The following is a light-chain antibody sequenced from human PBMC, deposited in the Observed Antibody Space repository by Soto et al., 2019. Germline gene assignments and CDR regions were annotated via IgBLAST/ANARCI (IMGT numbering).Light chain of an antibody. CDR1: QDISNY. Sequence: DIQMTQSPPSLSASVGDRVTITCRASQDISNYLVWLQQKPGKAPESLIYAISTLESGVPSRFSGSGSGLDFTLTISGLQPEDFGTYYCQQYMAYPITFGQGTRLDIK. CDR2: AIS. CDR3: QQYMAYPIT. J-gene: IGKJ5*01. V-gene: IGKV1-16*01.